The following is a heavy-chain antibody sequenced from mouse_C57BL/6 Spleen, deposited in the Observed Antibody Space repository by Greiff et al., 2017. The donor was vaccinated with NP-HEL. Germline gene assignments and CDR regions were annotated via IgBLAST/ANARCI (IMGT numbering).Heavy chain of an antibody. CDR2: IRNKANNHAT. Sequence: EVKVEESGGGLVQPGGSMKLSCAASGFTFSDAWMDWVRQSPEKGLEWVAEIRNKANNHATYYAESVKGRFTISRDDSKSSVYLQMNSLRAEDTGIYYCTRTGTKGYYAMDYWGQGTSVTVSS. CDR3: TRTGTKGYYAMDY. V-gene: IGHV6-6*01. D-gene: IGHD4-1*01. CDR1: GFTFSDAW. J-gene: IGHJ4*01.